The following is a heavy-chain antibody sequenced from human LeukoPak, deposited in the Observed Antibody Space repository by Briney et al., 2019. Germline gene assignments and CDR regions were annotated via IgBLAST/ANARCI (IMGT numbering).Heavy chain of an antibody. CDR3: ATRQSGYSDAFDI. CDR1: GFTFSSNY. D-gene: IGHD3-22*01. V-gene: IGHV3-53*04. CDR2: IYSGGST. Sequence: GGSLRLSCAASGFTFSSNYMSWDRQAPGKGLEWVSVIYSGGSTYYADSVKGRFTISRHNSKNTLYLQMNSLRAEDTAVYYCATRQSGYSDAFDIWGQGTMVTVSS. J-gene: IGHJ3*02.